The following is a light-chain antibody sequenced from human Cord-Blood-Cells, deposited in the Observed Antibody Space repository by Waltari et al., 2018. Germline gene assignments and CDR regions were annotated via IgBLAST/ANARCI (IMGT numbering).Light chain of an antibody. V-gene: IGKV3-11*01. J-gene: IGKJ1*01. Sequence: ELVLTQSPATLSWSPGERPTLSCRASQSVISYLTLYQQKHGQAPRLLIYDASNRATGIPARFSGSGSGTDFTLNISSLEPEDFAVYYCQQRSNWPPTFGPGTKVEIK. CDR2: DAS. CDR1: QSVISY. CDR3: QQRSNWPPT.